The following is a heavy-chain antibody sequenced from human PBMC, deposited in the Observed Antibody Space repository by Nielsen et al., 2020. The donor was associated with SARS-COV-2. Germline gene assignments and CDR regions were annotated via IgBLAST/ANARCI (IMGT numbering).Heavy chain of an antibody. V-gene: IGHV1-3*01. J-gene: IGHJ4*02. CDR3: ARHLRGYIDY. CDR2: INAVNGNT. Sequence: SVKVPRKASRYSLVRYSMHWVRQAPGQRPECMGWINAVNGNTRHSQKFQGRDTITRDTSASTAYMELSSLRSEDTAVYYCARHLRGYIDYWGQGTPVTVSS. CDR1: RYSLVRYS.